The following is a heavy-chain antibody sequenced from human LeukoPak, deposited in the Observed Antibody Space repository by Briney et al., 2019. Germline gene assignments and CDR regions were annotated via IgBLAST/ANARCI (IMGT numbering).Heavy chain of an antibody. Sequence: GGTLRLSCAASGFTFSSYGMSWVRQAPGKGLEWVSAISGSGGSTYYADSVKGRFTISRDNAKNSLYLQMNSLRAEDTAVYYCARKAMVRGVIRVSNYYYYMDVWGKGTTVTVSS. V-gene: IGHV3-23*01. CDR3: ARKAMVRGVIRVSNYYYYMDV. D-gene: IGHD3-10*01. CDR2: ISGSGGST. J-gene: IGHJ6*03. CDR1: GFTFSSYG.